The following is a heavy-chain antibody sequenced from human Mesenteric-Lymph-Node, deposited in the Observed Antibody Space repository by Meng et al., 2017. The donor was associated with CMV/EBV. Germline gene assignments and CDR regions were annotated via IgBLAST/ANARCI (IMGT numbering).Heavy chain of an antibody. J-gene: IGHJ5*02. CDR3: ARGRILSNNWFAP. D-gene: IGHD3-10*01. CDR1: GGSVRSDDYF. Sequence: VSGGSVRSDDYFWSWLRQPPGKGLEWIGYIHHSGSNNHNPSLKSRVTISVDPSKNQFSLKLTSVTAADTAVYYCARGRILSNNWFAPWGQGTLVTVSS. V-gene: IGHV4-61*08. CDR2: IHHSGSN.